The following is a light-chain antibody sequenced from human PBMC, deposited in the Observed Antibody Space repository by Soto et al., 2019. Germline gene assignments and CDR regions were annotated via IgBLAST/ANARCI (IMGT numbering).Light chain of an antibody. V-gene: IGLV2-14*01. CDR1: SSDVGGYNY. Sequence: QSALTQPASVSGSPGQSITISCTGTSSDVGGYNYVSWYQQHPGKAPKLIIYEVSNRPSGVSNRFSGSKSGNTASLTISGLKAEDEADYYCNSYTSKSTGVFGTGTQLTV. J-gene: IGLJ1*01. CDR2: EVS. CDR3: NSYTSKSTGV.